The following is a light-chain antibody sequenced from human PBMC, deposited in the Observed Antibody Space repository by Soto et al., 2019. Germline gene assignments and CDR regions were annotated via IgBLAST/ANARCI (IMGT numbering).Light chain of an antibody. Sequence: EIVMTQSPDTLSVSPGERAPLSCRASQSVNSNVAWYQQKPGQAPRLLIYGASTRAPGFPAKFSGSASETEFTLSIRSLQSEDCAVYYCQQYNNLPETFGQGTKVEIK. CDR1: QSVNSN. V-gene: IGKV3-15*01. J-gene: IGKJ1*01. CDR3: QQYNNLPET. CDR2: GAS.